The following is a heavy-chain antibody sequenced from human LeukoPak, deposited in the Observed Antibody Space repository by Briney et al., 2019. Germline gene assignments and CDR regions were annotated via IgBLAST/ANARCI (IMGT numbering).Heavy chain of an antibody. CDR1: GFTFSSYV. Sequence: PGGSVRLSCAASGFTFSSYVMSWVRQAPGKGLEWVSYISSFSGTINYADSVKGRFTISRDNAKNSLYLQMNSLRAEDTAVYYCARDQGGVGYWGQGTLVTVSS. V-gene: IGHV3-48*01. CDR2: ISSFSGTI. D-gene: IGHD3-16*01. CDR3: ARDQGGVGY. J-gene: IGHJ4*02.